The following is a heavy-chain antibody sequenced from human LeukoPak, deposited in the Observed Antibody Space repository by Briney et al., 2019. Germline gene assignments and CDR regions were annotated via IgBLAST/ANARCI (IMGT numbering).Heavy chain of an antibody. CDR1: GYSFPSHW. CDR2: IYPGDSET. J-gene: IGHJ3*02. D-gene: IGHD3-22*01. Sequence: GESLKISCKGSGYSFPSHWIGWVRQMPGKGLEWMGIIYPGDSETRYSPSFQGQVTISADKSISTAYLQWRSLKAPDTAIYYCARRYYYDSSGYYLAHDAFDIWGQGTMVTVSS. V-gene: IGHV5-51*01. CDR3: ARRYYYDSSGYYLAHDAFDI.